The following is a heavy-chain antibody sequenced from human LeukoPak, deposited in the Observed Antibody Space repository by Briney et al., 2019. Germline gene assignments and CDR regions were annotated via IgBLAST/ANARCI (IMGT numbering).Heavy chain of an antibody. CDR2: ISGSSGII. J-gene: IGHJ4*02. CDR3: ARARWYFDY. D-gene: IGHD6-13*01. CDR1: GFTFNTYT. V-gene: IGHV3-48*01. Sequence: GGSLRLSCAASGFTFNTYTMNWVRQAPGKGLEWVSYISGSSGIIDYADSVRGRFTISRDNAKNSLYLQMNSLRAEDTAVYYCARARWYFDYWGQGTLVTVSS.